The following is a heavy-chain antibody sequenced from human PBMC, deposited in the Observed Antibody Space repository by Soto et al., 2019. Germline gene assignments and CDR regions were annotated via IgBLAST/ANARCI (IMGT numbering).Heavy chain of an antibody. CDR3: ARGLAQPLGY. CDR1: GYTFTKYD. Sequence: QVQLVQSGAEVKKPGASVKVSCKASGYTFTKYDINWVRQAPGQGLEWMGWISADNGDTNYAQKFQGRVTMTTDTSTSTVYMELRSLISDDTAVYYCARGLAQPLGYWGQGTLVTVSS. V-gene: IGHV1-18*01. J-gene: IGHJ4*02. CDR2: ISADNGDT. D-gene: IGHD2-2*01.